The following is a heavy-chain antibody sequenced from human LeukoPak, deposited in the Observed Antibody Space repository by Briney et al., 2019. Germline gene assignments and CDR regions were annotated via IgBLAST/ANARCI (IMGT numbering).Heavy chain of an antibody. CDR2: ISYDGSNK. J-gene: IGHJ4*02. Sequence: GGSLRLPCAASGFTFSSYDMHWVRQAPGKGLEWVAVISYDGSNKYYADSVKGRFTISRDNSKNTLYLQMNSLRAEDTAVYYCAKLVGEGFDYWGQGTLVTVSS. V-gene: IGHV3-30*18. D-gene: IGHD3-10*01. CDR1: GFTFSSYD. CDR3: AKLVGEGFDY.